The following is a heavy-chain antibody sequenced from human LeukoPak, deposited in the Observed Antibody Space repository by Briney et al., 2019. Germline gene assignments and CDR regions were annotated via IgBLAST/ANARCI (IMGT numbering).Heavy chain of an antibody. Sequence: SETLSLTCAVYGGSFSVYYWSWIRQSPGKGLEWIGEINHSGSTNYNPSLKSRVTISVDTSKNQFSLKLSSVTAADTAVYYCAGVGFDYWGQGTLVTVSS. J-gene: IGHJ4*02. CDR1: GGSFSVYY. V-gene: IGHV4-34*01. CDR3: AGVGFDY. CDR2: INHSGST.